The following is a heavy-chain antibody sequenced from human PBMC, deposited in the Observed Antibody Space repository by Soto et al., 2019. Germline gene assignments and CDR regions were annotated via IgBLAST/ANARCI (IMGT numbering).Heavy chain of an antibody. J-gene: IGHJ3*02. CDR1: GFTFSSSA. Sequence: LRLSCAASGFTFSSSAMSWVRQAPGKGLEWVSDISGNGGSTYYADSVKGRFTISRDNSKNTLFLEMNSLRVEDTAVYYCAKRLFAIVVVGGYDIWGQGTKVTVSS. D-gene: IGHD5-18*01. V-gene: IGHV3-23*01. CDR3: AKRLFAIVVVGGYDI. CDR2: ISGNGGST.